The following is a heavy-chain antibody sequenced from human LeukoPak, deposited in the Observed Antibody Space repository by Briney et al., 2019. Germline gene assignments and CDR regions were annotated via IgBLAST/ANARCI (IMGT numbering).Heavy chain of an antibody. CDR2: INTDGRST. D-gene: IGHD2-21*01. CDR3: VRDVWGDRDSYFDY. J-gene: IGHJ4*02. CDR1: GFTFSSYW. V-gene: IGHV3-74*01. Sequence: PGGSLRLSCAASGFTFSSYWMHWVRQAPGKGLLWVSRINTDGRSTSYADSVKGRFTISRDNAKNTLYLQMNSLRAEDTAVYYCVRDVWGDRDSYFDYWGQGTLVTVSS.